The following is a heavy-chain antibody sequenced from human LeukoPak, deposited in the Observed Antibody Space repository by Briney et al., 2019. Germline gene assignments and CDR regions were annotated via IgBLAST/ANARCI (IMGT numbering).Heavy chain of an antibody. V-gene: IGHV1-8*01. CDR1: GYTFTSYD. CDR3: ARGIEMATTGLGY. Sequence: ASVKVSCKASGYTFTSYDINWVRQATGQGLEWMGWMNPNSGNRGYAQKFQGRVTMTRNTSISTAYMDMSSLRSEDTAVYYCARGIEMATTGLGYWGQGTLVTVSS. CDR2: MNPNSGNR. D-gene: IGHD5-24*01. J-gene: IGHJ4*02.